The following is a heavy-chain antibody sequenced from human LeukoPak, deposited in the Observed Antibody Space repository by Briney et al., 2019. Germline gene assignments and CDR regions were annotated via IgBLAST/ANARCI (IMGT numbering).Heavy chain of an antibody. CDR3: AIQYYDIWSGYYGDY. Sequence: GGSLRLSCAASGFTFSSYWMSWVRQAPGKGLEWVAYIKQDESEKYYVDSVKGRFTISRDNAKRSLYLQMNSQRAPDTAVYYCAIQYYDIWSGYYGDYWGQGTLVTVSS. D-gene: IGHD3-3*01. J-gene: IGHJ4*02. V-gene: IGHV3-7*05. CDR1: GFTFSSYW. CDR2: IKQDESEK.